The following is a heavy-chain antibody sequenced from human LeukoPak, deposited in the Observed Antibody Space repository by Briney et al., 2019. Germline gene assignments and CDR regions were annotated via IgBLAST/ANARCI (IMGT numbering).Heavy chain of an antibody. V-gene: IGHV4-59*08. CDR2: IYYSGST. CDR3: ARPTSPRDDLWFDP. J-gene: IGHJ5*02. D-gene: IGHD5-24*01. Sequence: SETLSLTCTVSGGSISRYDWSWIRQPPGKGLEWIGYIYYSGSTKYNPSLKSRVTISVDTSKNQFSLKLRFVTAADTAVYYCARPTSPRDDLWFDPWGQGTLVTVSS. CDR1: GGSISRYD.